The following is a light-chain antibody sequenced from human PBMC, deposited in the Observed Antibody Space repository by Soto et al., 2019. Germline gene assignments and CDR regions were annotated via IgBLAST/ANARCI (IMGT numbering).Light chain of an antibody. V-gene: IGLV2-11*01. CDR1: SSDVGGYNY. CDR2: DVS. CDR3: CSYAGSYSYV. Sequence: QSALTQPPSASGSPGQSVTISCTGTSSDVGGYNYVSWYQQHPGIAPKLMIYDVSKRPSGVPDRFSGSKSGNTASLTISGLQAEDEADYYCCSYAGSYSYVFGTGTKVTVL. J-gene: IGLJ1*01.